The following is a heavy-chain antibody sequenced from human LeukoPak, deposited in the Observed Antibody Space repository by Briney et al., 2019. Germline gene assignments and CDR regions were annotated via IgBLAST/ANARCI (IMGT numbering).Heavy chain of an antibody. J-gene: IGHJ3*02. CDR3: ARDRGAFDI. D-gene: IGHD1-26*01. V-gene: IGHV3-30*04. Sequence: GGSLRLSCAASGFTFSSYAMHWVRQAPGKGLEWVAVISYGGSNKYYADSVKGRFTISRDNSKNTLYLQMNSLRAEDTAVYYCARDRGAFDIWGQGTMVTVSS. CDR1: GFTFSSYA. CDR2: ISYGGSNK.